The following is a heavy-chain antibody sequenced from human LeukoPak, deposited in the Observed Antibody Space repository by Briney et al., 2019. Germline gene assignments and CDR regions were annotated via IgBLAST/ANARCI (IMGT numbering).Heavy chain of an antibody. V-gene: IGHV5-51*01. CDR3: ARRVFYSSGWYSAFDI. J-gene: IGHJ3*02. Sequence: GESLKISCKGSGYSFTSYWIGWVRQMPGKGLEWMGVIYPGDSDTRYSPSFQGQVTLSADKSISTAYLRWSSLKASDTAMYYCARRVFYSSGWYSAFDIWGQGTMVTVSS. D-gene: IGHD6-19*01. CDR2: IYPGDSDT. CDR1: GYSFTSYW.